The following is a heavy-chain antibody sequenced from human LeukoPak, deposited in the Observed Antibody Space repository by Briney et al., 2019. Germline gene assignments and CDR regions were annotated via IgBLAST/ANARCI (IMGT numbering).Heavy chain of an antibody. CDR1: GFNFRMYC. J-gene: IGHJ4*02. CDR3: ASRIVGTPDYFDY. D-gene: IGHD1-26*01. CDR2: IMQDGNDK. V-gene: IGHV3-7*01. Sequence: GGSLRLSCAASGFNFRMYCMSWVRQAPGKGLEWVANIMQDGNDKYYVASVKGRFTISRDNAKNSLYLQLNSLRVEDTAVYYCASRIVGTPDYFDYWGQGTLVTVSS.